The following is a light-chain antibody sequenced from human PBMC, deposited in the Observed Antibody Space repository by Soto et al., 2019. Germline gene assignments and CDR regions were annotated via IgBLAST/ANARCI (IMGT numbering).Light chain of an antibody. Sequence: EIKLTQSPSSLSASVGDRVTLTCMASQSISSYLNWYQQKPGKAPKLLIYAASSLQSGVPSRFSGSGSGTDFTLTISSLQPEDFATYYCQQSYSTPRTFGPGSMVDIK. CDR3: QQSYSTPRT. CDR1: QSISSY. CDR2: AAS. J-gene: IGKJ3*01. V-gene: IGKV1-39*01.